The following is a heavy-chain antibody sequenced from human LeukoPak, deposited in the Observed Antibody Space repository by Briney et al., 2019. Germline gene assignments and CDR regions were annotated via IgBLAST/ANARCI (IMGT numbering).Heavy chain of an antibody. CDR2: IYSGGST. Sequence: GGSLRLSCAASGFTASINYMSWVRQAPGKGLERVSVIYSGGSTYYADSVKGRFTISRDNSKNTLYLQMNSLRAEDTAVYYCARIAAAGTCVDYWGQGTLVTVSS. D-gene: IGHD6-13*01. CDR1: GFTASINY. CDR3: ARIAAAGTCVDY. V-gene: IGHV3-66*01. J-gene: IGHJ4*02.